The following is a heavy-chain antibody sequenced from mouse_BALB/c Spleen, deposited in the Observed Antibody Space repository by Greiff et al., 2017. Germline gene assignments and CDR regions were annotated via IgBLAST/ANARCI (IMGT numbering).Heavy chain of an antibody. V-gene: IGHV6-6*02. CDR2: IRLKSNNYAT. CDR1: GFTFSNYW. CDR3: TRHYYGSSWYFDV. D-gene: IGHD1-1*01. Sequence: EVKLVESGGGLVQPGGSMKLSCVASGFTFSNYWMNWVRQSPEKGLEWVAEIRLKSNNYATHYAESVKGRFTISRDDSKSSVYLQMNNLRAEDTGIYYCTRHYYGSSWYFDVWGAGTTVTVSS. J-gene: IGHJ1*01.